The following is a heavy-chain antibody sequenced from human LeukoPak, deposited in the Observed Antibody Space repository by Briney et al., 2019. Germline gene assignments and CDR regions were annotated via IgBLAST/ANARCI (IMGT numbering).Heavy chain of an antibody. CDR1: GSSFWNYA. D-gene: IGHD2-21*01. J-gene: IGHJ5*01. Sequence: GGSLRLSCVASGSSFWNYAMSWVRQAPGKGLQWVSQISGTGGATWYAGFARDRFTISRDNSKKTLYLQMSGLRVEDTAMYYCVKDPRDTYGTNWFVSWGQGTLLIVSS. V-gene: IGHV3-23*01. CDR3: VKDPRDTYGTNWFVS. CDR2: ISGTGGAT.